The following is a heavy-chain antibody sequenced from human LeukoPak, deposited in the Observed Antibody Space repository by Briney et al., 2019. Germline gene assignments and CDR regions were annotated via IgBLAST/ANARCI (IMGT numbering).Heavy chain of an antibody. D-gene: IGHD5-12*01. V-gene: IGHV1-2*02. Sequence: ASVKVSCKASGYIFTGFSIHWVRQAPGRGLEWMGWINPNSGGTQSAQKFQGRVTMTRDASISTAYMDLSSLRSDDTAVYYCARVRDKATLADLDCWGQGTLVTVSS. CDR2: INPNSGGT. CDR1: GYIFTGFS. CDR3: ARVRDKATLADLDC. J-gene: IGHJ4*02.